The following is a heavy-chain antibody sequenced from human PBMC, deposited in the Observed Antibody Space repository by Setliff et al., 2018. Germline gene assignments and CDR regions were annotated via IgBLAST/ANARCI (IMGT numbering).Heavy chain of an antibody. J-gene: IGHJ4*02. CDR2: MYASGTA. D-gene: IGHD3-22*01. V-gene: IGHV4-61*09. Sequence: NPSETLSLTCTVSGGSVSSDSHYWGWIRQPAVKGLEWIGHMYASGTAKYNPSLKTRVTISLDTSKNQFSLKLNSVTAADTAVYYCARGVTSGGYWGQSYHYLDYWGQGTRVTVSS. CDR3: ARGVTSGGYWGQSYHYLDY. CDR1: GGSVSSDSHY.